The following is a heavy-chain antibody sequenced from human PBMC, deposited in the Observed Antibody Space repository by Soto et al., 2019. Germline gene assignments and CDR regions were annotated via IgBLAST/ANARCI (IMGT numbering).Heavy chain of an antibody. J-gene: IGHJ4*02. Sequence: QVQLVQSGAEVKKPGASVKVSCKASGYTFTSYDINWVRQATGQGLEWMGWMNPNSGNTGYAQKFQGRVTMTRNTSISTAYMELSSQRSEDTAVYYCTRGRRITMVRGGVGGGYYFDYWGQGTLVTVSS. CDR1: GYTFTSYD. CDR2: MNPNSGNT. V-gene: IGHV1-8*01. D-gene: IGHD3-10*01. CDR3: TRGRRITMVRGGVGGGYYFDY.